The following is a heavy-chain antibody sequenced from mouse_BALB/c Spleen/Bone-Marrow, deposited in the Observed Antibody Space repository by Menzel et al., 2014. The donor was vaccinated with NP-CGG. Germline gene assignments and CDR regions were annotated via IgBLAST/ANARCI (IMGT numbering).Heavy chain of an antibody. CDR1: GFSLTSYG. V-gene: IGHV2-3*01. CDR3: AGGAAVLFAY. Sequence: SLSITCTVSGFSLTSYGVSWVRQPPGNGLEWLGVIWCDVCTNYHSALISRRSISKDNAKSQVCLKLNSQQTDDTATYYCAGGAAVLFAYWDQGTLVTVSA. J-gene: IGHJ3*01. CDR2: IWCDVCT.